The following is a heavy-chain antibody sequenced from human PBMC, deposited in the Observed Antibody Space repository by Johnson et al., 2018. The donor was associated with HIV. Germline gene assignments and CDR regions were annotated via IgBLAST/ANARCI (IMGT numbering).Heavy chain of an antibody. V-gene: IGHV3-11*04. CDR1: GFVFSDSH. CDR3: ARDGRGLDAFDI. CDR2: ISGSGSTI. Sequence: QVQLVESGGDLVKPGGSLRLSCVASGFVFSDSHMSWIRQAPGKGLEWISYISGSGSTIYYADSVKGRFTIYRDPAKNSLYLQMNSLRDVDTAVYYCARDGRGLDAFDIWGQGTMVTVSS. J-gene: IGHJ3*02. D-gene: IGHD3/OR15-3a*01.